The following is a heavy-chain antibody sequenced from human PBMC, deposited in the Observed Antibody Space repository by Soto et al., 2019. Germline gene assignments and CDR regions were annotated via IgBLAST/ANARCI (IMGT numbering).Heavy chain of an antibody. V-gene: IGHV3-23*01. Sequence: GGSLRLSCAASGFTFSSYAMSWVRQAPGKGLEWVSAISGSGGSTYYADSVKGRFTISRDNSKNTLYLQMNSLRAEDTAVYYCAKAKTTVVTDPGYNYYYYGMDVWGQGTTVTVSS. CDR3: AKAKTTVVTDPGYNYYYYGMDV. CDR2: ISGSGGST. J-gene: IGHJ6*02. CDR1: GFTFSSYA. D-gene: IGHD4-17*01.